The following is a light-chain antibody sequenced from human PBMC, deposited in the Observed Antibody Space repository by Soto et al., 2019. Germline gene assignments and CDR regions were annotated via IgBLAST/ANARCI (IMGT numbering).Light chain of an antibody. Sequence: QSVLTQPPSASGSPGQSVTISCTGTSSDVGGYNYVSWYQQHPGKAPRFMIYEVSNRPSGVSNRFSGSKSGNTASLTISGLQADDEADYYCCSYTTRSTWVFGGGTQLTVL. J-gene: IGLJ3*02. V-gene: IGLV2-14*01. CDR3: CSYTTRSTWV. CDR2: EVS. CDR1: SSDVGGYNY.